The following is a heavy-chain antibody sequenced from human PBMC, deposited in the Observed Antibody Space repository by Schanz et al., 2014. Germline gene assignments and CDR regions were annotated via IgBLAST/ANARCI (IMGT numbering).Heavy chain of an antibody. CDR2: INSVGSNT. CDR1: GFTFSSHW. D-gene: IGHD4-17*01. V-gene: IGHV3-74*02. Sequence: DVQLLESGGGLVQPGGSLRLSCAASGFTFSSHWMHWVRQDPGKGLVWVARINSVGSNTDYADSVTGRFTISRDNAKNTLYLQMNTLRAEDTAVYYCARKMKLGVYGGKGHDSLDIWGQGTIVTVSS. CDR3: ARKMKLGVYGGKGHDSLDI. J-gene: IGHJ3*02.